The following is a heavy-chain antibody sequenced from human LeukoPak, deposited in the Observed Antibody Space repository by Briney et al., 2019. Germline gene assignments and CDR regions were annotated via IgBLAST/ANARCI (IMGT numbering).Heavy chain of an antibody. CDR3: ARAGIQLWFIDY. CDR1: GYTFTSYY. J-gene: IGHJ4*02. V-gene: IGHV1-69*06. Sequence: SVKVSCKASGYTFTSYYMHWVRQAPGQGLEWMGGIIPIFGTANYAQKFQGRVTITADKSTSTAYMELSSLRSEDTAVYYCARAGIQLWFIDYWGQGTLVTVSS. CDR2: IIPIFGTA. D-gene: IGHD5-18*01.